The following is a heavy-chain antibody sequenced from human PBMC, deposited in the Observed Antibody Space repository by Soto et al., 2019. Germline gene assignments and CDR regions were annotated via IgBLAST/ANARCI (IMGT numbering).Heavy chain of an antibody. CDR3: VRLYYYGSGRWSH. J-gene: IGHJ1*01. Sequence: QVQLVQSGAEVKKPGASVKVSCKASGYTFTSYDINWVRQATGQGLEWMGWLNPNNGHTGYAQRFQGRVTMTRDTSIRTAYMELTSLTSVDTAVYYCVRLYYYGSGRWSHWGQGNLITVSS. V-gene: IGHV1-8*01. CDR1: GYTFTSYD. D-gene: IGHD3-10*01. CDR2: LNPNNGHT.